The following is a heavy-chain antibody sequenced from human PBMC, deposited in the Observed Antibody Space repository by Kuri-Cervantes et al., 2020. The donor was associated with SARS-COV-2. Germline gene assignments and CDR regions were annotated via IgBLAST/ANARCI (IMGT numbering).Heavy chain of an antibody. CDR2: IYTSGST. D-gene: IGHD4-11*01. V-gene: IGHV4-4*07. J-gene: IGHJ6*03. Sequence: SETLSLTCTVSGGPISSYYWSWIRQPAGKGLEWIGRIYTSGSTNYNPSLKSRVTMSVDTSKNQFSLKLSSVTAADTAVYYCARVRGFDSNYYYYYYMDVWGKGTTVTVSS. CDR1: GGPISSYY. CDR3: ARVRGFDSNYYYYYYMDV.